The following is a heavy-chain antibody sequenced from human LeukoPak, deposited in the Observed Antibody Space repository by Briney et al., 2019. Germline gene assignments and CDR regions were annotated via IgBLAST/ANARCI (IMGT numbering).Heavy chain of an antibody. Sequence: SETLSLTCTVSGGSVTSGSYYWSWIRQPPGKGLGWIGYIYYSGSTNYNPSLKSRVTISVDTSKNQFSLKLSSVTAADTAVYYCARYDYGEYWFDPWGQGTLVTVSS. CDR3: ARYDYGEYWFDP. CDR1: GGSVTSGSYY. CDR2: IYYSGST. D-gene: IGHD4-17*01. V-gene: IGHV4-61*01. J-gene: IGHJ5*02.